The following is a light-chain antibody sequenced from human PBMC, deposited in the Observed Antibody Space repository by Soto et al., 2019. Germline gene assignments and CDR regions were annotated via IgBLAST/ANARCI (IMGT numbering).Light chain of an antibody. Sequence: DIQMSQSPSTLPASVGDRVTITCRASQSISSWLAWYQQNPGKAPKLLIYKASGLESGATSRFSGSGYGTEFTLTISSLQPDDFATYYCQQYNSPYTFGQGTKVDI. V-gene: IGKV1-5*03. CDR1: QSISSW. CDR2: KAS. CDR3: QQYNSPYT. J-gene: IGKJ2*01.